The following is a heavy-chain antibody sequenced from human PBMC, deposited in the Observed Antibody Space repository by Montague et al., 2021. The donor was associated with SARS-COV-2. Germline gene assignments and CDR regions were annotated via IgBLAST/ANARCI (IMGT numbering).Heavy chain of an antibody. D-gene: IGHD2-2*01. CDR1: GFTFNSYA. Sequence: SLRLSCAASGFTFNSYAMTWVRQAPGKGLEWVSSISGSGNNAFFADSVKGRFTISRDNSENTLYLQMNNLTAEDTAVYYCAKVLRRYQLLTDAFDIWGQGTMVTVSS. J-gene: IGHJ3*02. CDR3: AKVLRRYQLLTDAFDI. CDR2: ISGSGNNA. V-gene: IGHV3-23*01.